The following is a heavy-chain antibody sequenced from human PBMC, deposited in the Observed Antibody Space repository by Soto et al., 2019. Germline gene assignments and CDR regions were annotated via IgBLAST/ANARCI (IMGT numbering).Heavy chain of an antibody. V-gene: IGHV3-11*01. CDR2: ISKSGSII. CDR1: GFTFSDYY. Sequence: GGSLSLSCAASGFTFSDYYMSWLRQPPGKGLEWVSYISKSGSIIHFADSVKGRIAISRDNAKNTLYLQMSSRRAEETALYYCARDLSVYSDYYDECTSETWFDPWGQGTLVTVSS. CDR3: ARDLSVYSDYYDECTSETWFDP. J-gene: IGHJ5*02. D-gene: IGHD3-16*01.